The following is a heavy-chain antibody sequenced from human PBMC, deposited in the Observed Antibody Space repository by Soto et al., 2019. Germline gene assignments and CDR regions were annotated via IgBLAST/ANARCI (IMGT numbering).Heavy chain of an antibody. J-gene: IGHJ4*02. D-gene: IGHD3-22*01. CDR1: GGTFSSYA. Sequence: QVQLVQSGAEVKKPGSSVKVSCKASGGTFSSYAISWVRQAPGQGLEWMGGIIPIFGTANYAQKFQGRVTITADESTSTAYMELSSLRSEDTAVYYCARDKGGNYYDSSGYYSAAYLDYWGQGTLVTVSS. CDR3: ARDKGGNYYDSSGYYSAAYLDY. CDR2: IIPIFGTA. V-gene: IGHV1-69*01.